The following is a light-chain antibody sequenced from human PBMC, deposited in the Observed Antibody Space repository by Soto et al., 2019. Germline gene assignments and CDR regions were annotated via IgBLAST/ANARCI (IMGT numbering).Light chain of an antibody. CDR2: DAS. CDR3: QQYDNLPFT. V-gene: IGKV1-33*01. J-gene: IGKJ3*01. CDR1: QDISNY. Sequence: DIQMTQSPSSLSASVGDRVTITCQASQDISNYLNWYQKKPGKAPKVLIYDASTLETGVPLRFSGSGSGTDFTFTISSLQPEDVATYYCQQYDNLPFTFGPGTKVDIK.